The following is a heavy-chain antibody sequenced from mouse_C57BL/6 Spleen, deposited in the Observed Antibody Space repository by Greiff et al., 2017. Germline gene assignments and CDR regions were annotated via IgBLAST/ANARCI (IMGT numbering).Heavy chain of an antibody. V-gene: IGHV1-69*01. CDR3: AREGTTVVATRYFDV. J-gene: IGHJ1*03. Sequence: QVQLQQSGAELVMPGASVKLSCKASGYTFTSYWMHWVKQRPGQGLEWIGEIDPSDSYTNYNQKFKGKSTLTVDKSSSTAYMQLSSLTSEVSAVYYCAREGTTVVATRYFDVWGTGTTVTVSS. CDR2: IDPSDSYT. CDR1: GYTFTSYW. D-gene: IGHD1-1*01.